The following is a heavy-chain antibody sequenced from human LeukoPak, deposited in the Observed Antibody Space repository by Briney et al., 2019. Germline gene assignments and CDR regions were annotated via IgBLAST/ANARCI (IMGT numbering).Heavy chain of an antibody. J-gene: IGHJ4*02. CDR2: IYPGDSDT. V-gene: IGHV5-51*01. CDR1: GYSFTSYW. D-gene: IGHD6-19*01. Sequence: KYGESLKISCKGSGYSFTSYWIGWVRQMPGKGLEWMGIIYPGDSDTRYSPSLQGQVTISADKSISTAYLQWSSLKASDTAIFYCARSSAPGIAVSPFDFWGQGTLVTVSS. CDR3: ARSSAPGIAVSPFDF.